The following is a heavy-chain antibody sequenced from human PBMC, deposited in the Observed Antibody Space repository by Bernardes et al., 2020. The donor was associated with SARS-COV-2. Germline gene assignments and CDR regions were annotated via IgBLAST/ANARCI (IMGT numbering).Heavy chain of an antibody. CDR1: GFTFDDYG. CDR2: INWNGGST. CDR3: ASGFGYSSSSAVDY. D-gene: IGHD6-6*01. J-gene: IGHJ4*02. V-gene: IGHV3-20*01. Sequence: GGSLRLSCAASGFTFDDYGMSWVRQAPGKGLEWVSGINWNGGSTGYADSVKGRFTISRDNAKNSLYLQMNSLRAEDTALYHCASGFGYSSSSAVDYWGQGTLVTVSS.